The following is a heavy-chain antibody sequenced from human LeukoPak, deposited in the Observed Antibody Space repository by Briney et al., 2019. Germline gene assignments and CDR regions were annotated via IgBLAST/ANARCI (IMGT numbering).Heavy chain of an antibody. CDR3: XXLGITMIGGV. CDR2: IKPDGSEI. J-gene: IGHJ6*04. D-gene: IGHD3-10*02. V-gene: IGHV3-7*01. CDR1: XFSFSRYW. Sequence: CAASXFSFSRYWMSWVRQAPVRGLEWVANIKPDGSEIYYVDSVKGRFTISRDNAKKAVYMHMNSLRHEDTAVYYCXXLGITMIGGVWGKGTTVTISS.